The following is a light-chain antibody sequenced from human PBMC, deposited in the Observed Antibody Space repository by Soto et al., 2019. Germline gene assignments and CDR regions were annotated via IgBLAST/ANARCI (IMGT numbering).Light chain of an antibody. CDR1: QSVSSD. Sequence: EIVMTQSPGTLSLSAGERATVSCRASQSVSSDLAWYQQKPGQAPRLLIYGASTRATDIPARFSGGGSGTEFTLCMGVLQSEDSAIYYCQQYHDWPPITFGPGTKVHIK. V-gene: IGKV3-15*01. CDR2: GAS. J-gene: IGKJ3*01. CDR3: QQYHDWPPIT.